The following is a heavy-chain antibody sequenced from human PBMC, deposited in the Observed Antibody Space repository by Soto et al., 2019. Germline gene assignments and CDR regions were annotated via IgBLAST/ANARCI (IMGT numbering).Heavy chain of an antibody. D-gene: IGHD3-16*01. V-gene: IGHV3-7*03. CDR1: GFTFSRFW. J-gene: IGHJ4*02. CDR3: ARARGLGY. CDR2: IKEDGSDK. Sequence: EVQLVESGGGLVQPWESLRLSCVASGFTFSRFWMSWVRQAPGKGLEWVANIKEDGSDKYFVDSVKGRFTISRDNAKNSMYLQMNSLRAEDTAVYYCARARGLGYWGQRTLVTVSS.